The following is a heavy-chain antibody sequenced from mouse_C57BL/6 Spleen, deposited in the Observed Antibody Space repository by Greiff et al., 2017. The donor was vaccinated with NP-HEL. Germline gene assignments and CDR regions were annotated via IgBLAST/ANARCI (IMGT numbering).Heavy chain of an antibody. CDR1: GYTFTDYN. Sequence: EVMLVESGPELVKPGASVKMSCKASGYTFTDYNMHWVKQSHGKSLEWIGYINPNNGGTSYNQKFKGKATLTVNKSSSTAYMELRSLTSEDSAVYYCARSRYYDYDHYAMDYWGQGTSVTVSS. V-gene: IGHV1-22*01. J-gene: IGHJ4*01. CDR2: INPNNGGT. D-gene: IGHD2-4*01. CDR3: ARSRYYDYDHYAMDY.